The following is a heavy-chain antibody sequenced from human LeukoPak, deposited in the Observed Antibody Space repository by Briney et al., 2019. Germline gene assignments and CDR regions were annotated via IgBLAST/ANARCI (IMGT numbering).Heavy chain of an antibody. CDR2: ISAYNGNT. Sequence: ASVKVSCKASGYTFTGYYMHWVRQAPGQGLEWMGWISAYNGNTNYAQKLQGRVTMTTDTSTSTAYMELRSLRSDDTAVYYCARDRWELPGDAFDIWGQGTMVTVSS. CDR1: GYTFTGYY. J-gene: IGHJ3*02. CDR3: ARDRWELPGDAFDI. D-gene: IGHD1-26*01. V-gene: IGHV1-18*04.